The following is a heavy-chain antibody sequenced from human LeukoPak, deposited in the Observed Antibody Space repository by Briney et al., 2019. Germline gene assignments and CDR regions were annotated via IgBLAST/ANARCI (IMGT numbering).Heavy chain of an antibody. CDR3: ARSSGAGTFSY. Sequence: SETLSLTCTVSGDSISRSTYYWAWIRQPPGKGLEWIGSVYYGRSPYFNPSLESRATISVDTSENHFSLKMSSVTAADTAVYYCARSSGAGTFSYWGQGTLVTVSS. D-gene: IGHD6-25*01. CDR1: GDSISRSTYY. V-gene: IGHV4-39*02. J-gene: IGHJ4*02. CDR2: VYYGRSP.